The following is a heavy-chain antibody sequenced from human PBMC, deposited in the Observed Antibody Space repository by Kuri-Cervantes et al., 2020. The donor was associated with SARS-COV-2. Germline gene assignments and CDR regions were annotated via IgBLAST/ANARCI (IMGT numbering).Heavy chain of an antibody. D-gene: IGHD6-25*01. CDR2: INSDGSST. Sequence: GESLKISCAASGFTFSSYWMHWVRQAPGKGLVWVSRINSDGSSTSYADSVKGRFTISRDNAKNTLYPQMNSLRAEDTAVYYCARVFFFQRGRAAFDIWGQGTMVTVSS. J-gene: IGHJ3*02. CDR3: ARVFFFQRGRAAFDI. CDR1: GFTFSSYW. V-gene: IGHV3-74*01.